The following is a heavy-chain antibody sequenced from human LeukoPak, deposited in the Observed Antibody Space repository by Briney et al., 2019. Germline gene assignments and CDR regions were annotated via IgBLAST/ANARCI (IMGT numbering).Heavy chain of an antibody. CDR3: AKDFGAIDYDSSALDY. V-gene: IGHV3-23*01. J-gene: IGHJ4*02. Sequence: AGGSLRLSCAASGFTFSSYGMSWVRQAPGKGLEWVSAISGSGGSTYYADSVKGRFTISRDNAKNSLYLQMNSLRAEDMALYYCAKDFGAIDYDSSALDYWGQGTLVTVSS. CDR1: GFTFSSYG. CDR2: ISGSGGST. D-gene: IGHD3-22*01.